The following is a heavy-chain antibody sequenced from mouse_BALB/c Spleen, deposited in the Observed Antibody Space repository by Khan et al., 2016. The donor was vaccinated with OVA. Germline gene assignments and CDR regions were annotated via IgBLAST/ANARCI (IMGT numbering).Heavy chain of an antibody. CDR3: ARSARRKY. CDR2: LSYSGST. D-gene: IGHD1-2*01. Sequence: VQLQESGPGLVKPSQSLSLTCTVTGYSITSGYGWNWIRQFPGNKLEWMGYLSYSGSTNYNPSLKSRISITRDTSKNQFFLQLNSVTTEDTATSYCARSARRKYGGQGTTLTVSS. J-gene: IGHJ2*01. V-gene: IGHV3-2*02. CDR1: GYSITSGYG.